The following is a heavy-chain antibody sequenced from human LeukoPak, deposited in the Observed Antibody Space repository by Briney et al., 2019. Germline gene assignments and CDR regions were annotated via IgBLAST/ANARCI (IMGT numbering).Heavy chain of an antibody. CDR3: AKDTPYCSSTSCQTSYFDY. Sequence: GRSLRLSCAASGFTFSSYAMHWVRQAPGKGLEWVAVISYDGSNKYYADSVKGRFTISRDNSKNTLYLQMNSLRAEDTAVYYCAKDTPYCSSTSCQTSYFDYWGQGTLVTVSS. CDR2: ISYDGSNK. V-gene: IGHV3-30-3*01. CDR1: GFTFSSYA. J-gene: IGHJ4*02. D-gene: IGHD2-2*01.